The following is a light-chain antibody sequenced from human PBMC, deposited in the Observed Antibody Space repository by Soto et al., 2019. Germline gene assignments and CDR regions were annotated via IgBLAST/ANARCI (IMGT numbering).Light chain of an antibody. CDR1: QSVSSSY. J-gene: IGKJ1*01. Sequence: IALTQSPGTLSLSPEERPSLSCRASQSVSSSYLAWYQQIPGQAPRLLINDASRRATGIPDRFSGSGSGTDFTLTISRLEPEDFAVYYCQQYGSSPPTFGQGTNVDI. CDR2: DAS. CDR3: QQYGSSPPT. V-gene: IGKV3-20*01.